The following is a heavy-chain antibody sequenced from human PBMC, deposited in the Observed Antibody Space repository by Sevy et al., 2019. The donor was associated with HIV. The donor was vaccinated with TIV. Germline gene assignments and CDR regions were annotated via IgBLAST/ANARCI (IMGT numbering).Heavy chain of an antibody. Sequence: GGSLRLSCAGSGFTFSNTWMSWVRQAPGKGLEWIGRIKSKTDDGTTDYAEPVKGRFNISRDDSKNTLYLEMNSLKTEDTAVYYCTTQWFWGQGTLVTVSS. CDR2: IKSKTDDGTT. V-gene: IGHV3-15*01. CDR1: GFTFSNTW. J-gene: IGHJ4*02. CDR3: TTQWF. D-gene: IGHD3-22*01.